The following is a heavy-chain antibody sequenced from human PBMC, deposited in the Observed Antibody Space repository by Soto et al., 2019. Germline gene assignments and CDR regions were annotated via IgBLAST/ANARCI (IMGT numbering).Heavy chain of an antibody. V-gene: IGHV3-23*01. J-gene: IGHJ1*01. Sequence: PGGSLRLSCVVSGITFSSEGTTWVRQARGRGLEWVSGISGSGVSTYYADSVKGRFIISRDNSKNTLFLQMNSLRADDTAVYYCAVISSHWYPSNFHHWGQGTLVTVSS. CDR1: GITFSSEG. CDR3: AVISSHWYPSNFHH. CDR2: ISGSGVST. D-gene: IGHD6-13*01.